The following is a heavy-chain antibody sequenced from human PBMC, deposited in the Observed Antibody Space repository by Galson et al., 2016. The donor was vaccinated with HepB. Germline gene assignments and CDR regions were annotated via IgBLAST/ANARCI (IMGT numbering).Heavy chain of an antibody. Sequence: SETLSLTCTVSGDSITNYYWNWIRQAPGKGLEWIGYIYHSGNTNYNPSLKGRVTISIDSSKKHFFLKLTSVPAADTAIYYCARDQFPMVPFDNWGQGTLVTVSS. CDR3: ARDQFPMVPFDN. V-gene: IGHV4-59*01. J-gene: IGHJ4*02. CDR1: GDSITNYY. CDR2: IYHSGNT. D-gene: IGHD3-10*01.